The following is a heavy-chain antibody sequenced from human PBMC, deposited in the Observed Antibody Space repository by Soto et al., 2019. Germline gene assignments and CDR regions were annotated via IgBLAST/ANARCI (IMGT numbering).Heavy chain of an antibody. CDR3: ARMRGTTRDMDV. CDR2: VSTSSTYI. CDR1: GFTFSSYT. J-gene: IGHJ6*03. D-gene: IGHD1-7*01. V-gene: IGHV3-21*01. Sequence: EVQLVESGGGLVKPGGSLQLSCASSGFTFSSYTMHWVRQAPGKELEWVSSVSTSSTYIFYADSVQGRFTISRDNAKNSLYLQMHSLRVEDTAVYYWARMRGTTRDMDVWGTGTTVTVSS.